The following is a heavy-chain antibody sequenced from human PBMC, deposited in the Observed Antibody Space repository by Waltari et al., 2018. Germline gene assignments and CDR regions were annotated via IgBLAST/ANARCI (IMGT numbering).Heavy chain of an antibody. CDR1: GGSISSSSYY. J-gene: IGHJ3*02. V-gene: IGHV4-39*07. CDR2: IYHSGST. D-gene: IGHD3-10*02. Sequence: QLQLQESGPGLVKPSETLSLTCTVSGGSISSSSYYWGWIRQPPGKGLEWIGSIYHSGSTYYNPSLKSRVTISVDTSKNQFSLKLSSVTAADTAVYYCARELMAAHYIRGAFDIWGQGTMVTVSS. CDR3: ARELMAAHYIRGAFDI.